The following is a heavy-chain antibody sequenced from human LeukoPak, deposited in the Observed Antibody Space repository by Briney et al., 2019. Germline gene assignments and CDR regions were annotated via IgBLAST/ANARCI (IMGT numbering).Heavy chain of an antibody. CDR1: GGSISSGSYY. J-gene: IGHJ1*01. CDR2: INTSGST. D-gene: IGHD5/OR15-5a*01. CDR3: ARDNARGGSFSDYLRYFQH. V-gene: IGHV4-61*02. Sequence: SQTLSLTCTVSGGSISSGSYYWRWIRQPAGKGLEWIGRINTSGSTNHNPSLESRVTISVDTSKNQFSLKLTSVTAADTAVYYCARDNARGGSFSDYLRYFQHWGQGTLVTVSS.